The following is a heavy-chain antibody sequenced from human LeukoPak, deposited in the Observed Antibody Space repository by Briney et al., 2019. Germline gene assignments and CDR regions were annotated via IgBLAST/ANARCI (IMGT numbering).Heavy chain of an antibody. Sequence: GGSLRLSCAASGFSLISYEMNWVRQAPGKGLEWVSCISTSGNTIYYVDSVKGRFTVSRDNARNSLFLQLNSLRAEDTAVYYCARDGPGYSFDSWGQGTLVTVSS. CDR3: ARDGPGYSFDS. CDR1: GFSLISYE. D-gene: IGHD5-18*01. V-gene: IGHV3-48*03. J-gene: IGHJ4*02. CDR2: ISTSGNTI.